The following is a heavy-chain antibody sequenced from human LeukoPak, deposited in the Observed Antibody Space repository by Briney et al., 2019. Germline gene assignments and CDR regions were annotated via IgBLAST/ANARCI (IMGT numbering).Heavy chain of an antibody. CDR2: INPNSGGT. CDR1: GYTFTGYY. D-gene: IGHD1-26*01. J-gene: IGHJ4*02. CDR3: AREGTYSGSYCVDY. V-gene: IGHV1-2*02. Sequence: ASVKVSCKASGYTFTGYYMHWARQAPGQGLEWMGWINPNSGGTNYAQKFQGRVTMTRDTSISTAYMELSRLRSDDTAVYYCAREGTYSGSYCVDYWGQGTLVTVSS.